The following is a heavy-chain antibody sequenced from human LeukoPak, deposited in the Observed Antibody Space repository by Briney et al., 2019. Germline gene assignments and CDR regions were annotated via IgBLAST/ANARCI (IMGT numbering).Heavy chain of an antibody. J-gene: IGHJ5*02. CDR3: ARDYSSGVNWFDP. V-gene: IGHV4-39*07. CDR2: IYYSGST. Sequence: SETLSLTCTVSGGSISSSSYYWGWIRQPPGKGLKWIGSIYYSGSTYYNPSLKSRVTISVDTSKNQFSLKLSSVTAADTAVYYCARDYSSGVNWFDPWGQGTLVTVSS. CDR1: GGSISSSSYY. D-gene: IGHD6-19*01.